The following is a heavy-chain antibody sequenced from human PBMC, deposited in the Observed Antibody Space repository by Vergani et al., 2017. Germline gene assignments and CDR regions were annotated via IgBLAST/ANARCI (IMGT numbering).Heavy chain of an antibody. CDR1: GGSFSGYY. V-gene: IGHV4-34*01. CDR2: INHSGST. CDR3: ARDHDILSKFDP. D-gene: IGHD3-9*01. J-gene: IGHJ5*02. Sequence: QVQLQQWGAGLLKPSETLSLTCAVYGGSFSGYYWSWIRQPPGKGLEWIGEINHSGSTNYNPSLKSRVTISVDTSKNQFSLKLSSVTAADTAVYYCARDHDILSKFDPWGQGTLVTVSS.